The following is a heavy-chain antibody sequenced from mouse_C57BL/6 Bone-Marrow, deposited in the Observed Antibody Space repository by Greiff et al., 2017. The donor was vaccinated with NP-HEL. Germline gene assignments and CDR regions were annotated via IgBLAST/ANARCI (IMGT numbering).Heavy chain of an antibody. CDR1: GYSITSGYY. Sequence: EVKLQESGPGLVKPSQSLSLTCSVTGYSITSGYYWNWIRQFPGNKLEWMGYISYDGSNNYNPSLKNRISITRDTSKNQFFLKLNSVTTEDTATYYCARRGTGVYWYFDVWGTGTTVTVSS. CDR3: ARRGTGVYWYFDV. J-gene: IGHJ1*03. V-gene: IGHV3-6*01. D-gene: IGHD4-1*01. CDR2: ISYDGSN.